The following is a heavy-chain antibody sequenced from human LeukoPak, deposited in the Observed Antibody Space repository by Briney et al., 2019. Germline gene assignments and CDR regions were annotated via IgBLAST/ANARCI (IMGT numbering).Heavy chain of an antibody. CDR1: GFTFSSYA. V-gene: IGHV3-23*01. J-gene: IGHJ4*02. Sequence: GGSLRLSCAASGFTFSSYAMSWVRQAPGKGLEWVSAISGSGDSTYYADSVKGRFTSSRDNSKNTLYLQMNSLRAEDTAAYYCAKDRWEGSSGNGLDYWGQGTLVTVSS. D-gene: IGHD3-10*01. CDR3: AKDRWEGSSGNGLDY. CDR2: ISGSGDST.